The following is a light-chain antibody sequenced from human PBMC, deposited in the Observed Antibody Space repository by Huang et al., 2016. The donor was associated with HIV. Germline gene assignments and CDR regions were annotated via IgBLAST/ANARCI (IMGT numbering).Light chain of an antibody. J-gene: IGKJ3*01. Sequence: ATLSCRASQSVSSNLAWYQQKPGQAPRLLIYGASTRATGIPARFSGSGCGTEFTLKISSLQSEDFAVYYCQQYNNWPGTFGPGTKVDIK. CDR3: QQYNNWPGT. V-gene: IGKV3-15*01. CDR2: GAS. CDR1: QSVSSN.